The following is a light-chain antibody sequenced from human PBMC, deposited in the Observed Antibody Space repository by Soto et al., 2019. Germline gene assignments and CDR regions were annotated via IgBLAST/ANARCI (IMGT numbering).Light chain of an antibody. Sequence: EIVLTQSPGTLSLSPGERATLSCRASQSVSSSYLAWYQQKPGQAPRLLIYGASSRATGIPDRFSGSGSGTDFNLTISRLEPEDFAVYYCQQYDRSPLPFGGGTKVEIK. J-gene: IGKJ4*01. CDR1: QSVSSSY. CDR3: QQYDRSPLP. CDR2: GAS. V-gene: IGKV3-20*01.